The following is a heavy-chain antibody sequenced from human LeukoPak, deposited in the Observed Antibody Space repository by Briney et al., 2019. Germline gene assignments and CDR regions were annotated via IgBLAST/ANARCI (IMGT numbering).Heavy chain of an antibody. CDR1: GGSFSGYY. CDR3: ARGRRGYDSSGHYYYYMDV. D-gene: IGHD3-22*01. V-gene: IGHV4-34*01. Sequence: SETLSLTCAVYGGSFSGYYWSWIRQPPGQGLEWIGEINHSGSTNYNPSLKSRVTISVDTSKNQFSLKLSSVTAADTAVYYCARGRRGYDSSGHYYYYMDVWGKGTTVTVSS. J-gene: IGHJ6*03. CDR2: INHSGST.